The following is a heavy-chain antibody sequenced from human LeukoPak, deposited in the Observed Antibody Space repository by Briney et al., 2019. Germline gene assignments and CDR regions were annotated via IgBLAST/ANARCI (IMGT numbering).Heavy chain of an antibody. CDR2: IRSKAYGGTT. Sequence: GGSLRLSCTASGFTFGDYAMSWFRQAPGKGLEWVGFIRSKAYGGTTEYAASVKGRFTISRDDSKSIAYLQMNSLKTEDTAVYYCGLSTLGSLVATKHSGWGNFDYWGQGTLVTVSS. J-gene: IGHJ4*02. CDR1: GFTFGDYA. CDR3: GLSTLGSLVATKHSGWGNFDY. V-gene: IGHV3-49*03. D-gene: IGHD5-12*01.